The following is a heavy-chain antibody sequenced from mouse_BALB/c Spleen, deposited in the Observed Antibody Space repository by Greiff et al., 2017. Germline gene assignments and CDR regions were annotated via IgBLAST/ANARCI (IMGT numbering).Heavy chain of an antibody. J-gene: IGHJ2*01. V-gene: IGHV3-2*02. CDR3: ARSIKGY. CDR2: ISYSGST. D-gene: IGHD1-1*01. Sequence: EVKLMESGPGLVKPSQSLSLTCTVTGYSITSDYAWNWIRQFPGNKLEWMGYISYSGSTSYNPSLKSRISITRDTSKNQFFLQLNSVTTEDTATYYCARSIKGYWGQGTTLTVSS. CDR1: GYSITSDYA.